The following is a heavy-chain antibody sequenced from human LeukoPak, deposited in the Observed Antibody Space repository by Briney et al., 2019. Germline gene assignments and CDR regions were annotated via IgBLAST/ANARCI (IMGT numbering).Heavy chain of an antibody. D-gene: IGHD3-10*01. CDR2: INSDGSST. CDR1: GFTFSSYW. J-gene: IGHJ3*02. Sequence: GGSLRLSCAASGFTFSSYWMHWVRQAPGKGLVWVSRINSDGSSTSYADSVKGRFTISRDNAKNTLYLQMNSLRAEDTAVYYCARGARITMVRGVIITGHDAFDIWDQGTMVTVSS. V-gene: IGHV3-74*01. CDR3: ARGARITMVRGVIITGHDAFDI.